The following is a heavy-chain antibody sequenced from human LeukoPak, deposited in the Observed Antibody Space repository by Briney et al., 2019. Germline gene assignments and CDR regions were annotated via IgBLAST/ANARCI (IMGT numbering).Heavy chain of an antibody. CDR1: GFTFSDYY. CDR2: ISSSGSTI. D-gene: IGHD3-10*01. J-gene: IGHJ5*02. Sequence: TGGSLRLSCAASGFTFSDYYMSWIRQAPGKGLEWVSYISSSGSTIYYADSVKGRFTISRDNSKNTLYLQMNSLRAEDTAVYYCAGGSGSYNWFDPWGQGTLVTVSS. V-gene: IGHV3-11*01. CDR3: AGGSGSYNWFDP.